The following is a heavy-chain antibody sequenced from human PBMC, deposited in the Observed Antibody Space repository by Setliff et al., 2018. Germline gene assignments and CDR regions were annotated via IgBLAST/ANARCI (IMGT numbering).Heavy chain of an antibody. Sequence: LSLTCTVSGGSISTYYWSWIRQPPGKGLEWTGYIYYSGRTNYNPSLRSRVTISVDTSKNQFSLKVSSVTAADTAVYYCARHENDYGDYDDAFDIWGQGTMVTVSS. J-gene: IGHJ3*02. CDR3: ARHENDYGDYDDAFDI. V-gene: IGHV4-59*08. D-gene: IGHD4-17*01. CDR1: GGSISTYY. CDR2: IYYSGRT.